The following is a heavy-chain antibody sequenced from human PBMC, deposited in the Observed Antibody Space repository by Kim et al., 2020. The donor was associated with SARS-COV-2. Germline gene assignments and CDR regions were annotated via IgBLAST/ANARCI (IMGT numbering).Heavy chain of an antibody. D-gene: IGHD1-26*01. CDR2: ISWDGTRT. CDR1: GFTFSTSP. V-gene: IGHV3-23*01. J-gene: IGHJ4*02. CDR3: AKGVINSGFDY. Sequence: GGSLRLSCVASGFTFSTSPMGWVRQAPGKGLEWVSRISWDGTRTYYADSVKGRVTMSSDKSKNMLYLHMNSLRVEDTAVYYCAKGVINSGFDYWVQGTQVTVSS.